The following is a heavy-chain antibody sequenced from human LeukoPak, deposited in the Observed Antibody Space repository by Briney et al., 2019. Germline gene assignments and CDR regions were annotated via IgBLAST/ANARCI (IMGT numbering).Heavy chain of an antibody. D-gene: IGHD3-10*01. CDR3: ARRGSGTSYNLYYSYAMDV. CDR1: GGSISSSSYY. CDR2: IYARGGT. V-gene: IGHV4-39*07. J-gene: IGHJ6*02. Sequence: PSETLSLTCTVSGGSISSSSYYWGWIRQAPGKGLEWIGNIYARGGTYYSPSLTSRVTLSVDTSRNQFSLKLTSVTATDTAVYYCARRGSGTSYNLYYSYAMDVWGQGTTVIVSS.